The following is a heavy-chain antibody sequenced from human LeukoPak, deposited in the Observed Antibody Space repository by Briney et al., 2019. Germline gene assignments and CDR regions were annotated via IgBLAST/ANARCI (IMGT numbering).Heavy chain of an antibody. V-gene: IGHV4-38-2*02. CDR3: ARDRHYYGSGTRKDY. CDR2: IYHSGST. Sequence: SETLSLTCTVSGYSISSGYYWGWIRQPPGKGLEWIGSIYHSGSTYYNPSLKSRVTISVDTSKNQFSLKLSSVTAADTAVYYCARDRHYYGSGTRKDYWGQGTLVTVSP. J-gene: IGHJ4*02. CDR1: GYSISSGYY. D-gene: IGHD3-10*01.